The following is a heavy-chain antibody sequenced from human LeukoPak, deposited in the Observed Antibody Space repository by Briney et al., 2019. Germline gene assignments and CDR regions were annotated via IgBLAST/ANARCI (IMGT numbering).Heavy chain of an antibody. D-gene: IGHD6-13*01. CDR2: ISAYNGNT. CDR1: GYTFTSYG. CDR3: ARDQITAAGTDY. Sequence: ASVKVSCKASGYTFTSYGISWVRQAPGQGLEWMGWISAYNGNTNYAQKLQGRVTMTTDTSTSTAYKELRSLRSDDTAVYYCARDQITAAGTDYWGQGTLVTVSS. J-gene: IGHJ4*02. V-gene: IGHV1-18*01.